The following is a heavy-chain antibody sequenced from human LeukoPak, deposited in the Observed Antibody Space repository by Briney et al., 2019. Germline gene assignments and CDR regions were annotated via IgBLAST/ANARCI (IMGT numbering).Heavy chain of an antibody. V-gene: IGHV3-9*01. Sequence: GRSLRLSCAASGFTFDDYAMHWVRQAPGKGLEWVSGISWNSGSIGYADSVKGRFTISRDNAKNSLYLQMNSLRAEDTALYYCAKATLISNSWYYGMDVWGQGTTVTVSS. J-gene: IGHJ6*02. D-gene: IGHD6-13*01. CDR2: ISWNSGSI. CDR3: AKATLISNSWYYGMDV. CDR1: GFTFDDYA.